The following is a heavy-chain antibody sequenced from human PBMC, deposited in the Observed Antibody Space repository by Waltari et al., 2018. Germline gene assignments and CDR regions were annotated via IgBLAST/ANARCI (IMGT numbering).Heavy chain of an antibody. V-gene: IGHV1-24*01. D-gene: IGHD6-19*01. CDR2: FEPEDCET. Sequence: QVQLVRSGAAVQKPGASVKVSGKGSGFTPTELPMPWVPPAPGKGLGWTGGFEPEDCETIYAQKCQRRVTMTEDTSTDTAYMELSSLRSEDTSVYYCATGGRAVVGSFDYWGQGTLVTVSS. J-gene: IGHJ4*02. CDR1: GFTPTELP. CDR3: ATGGRAVVGSFDY.